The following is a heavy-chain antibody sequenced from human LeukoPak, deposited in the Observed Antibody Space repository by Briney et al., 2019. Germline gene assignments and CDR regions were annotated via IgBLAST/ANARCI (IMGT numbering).Heavy chain of an antibody. CDR3: ARRSSGSYYVQYFQH. J-gene: IGHJ1*01. CDR2: IYYSGST. Sequence: SETLSLTCTVSGGSISSSSYYWGWIRQPPGKGLEWIGSIYYSGSTYYNPSLKSRVTISVDTSKNQFSLKLSSVTAADTAVYYCARRSSGSYYVQYFQHWGQGTLVTVSS. CDR1: GGSISSSSYY. V-gene: IGHV4-39*01. D-gene: IGHD1-26*01.